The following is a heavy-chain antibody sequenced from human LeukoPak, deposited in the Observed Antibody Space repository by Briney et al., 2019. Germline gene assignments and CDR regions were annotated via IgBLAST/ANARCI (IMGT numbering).Heavy chain of an antibody. CDR3: ARDPGQGFDY. V-gene: IGHV4-31*03. J-gene: IGHJ4*02. Sequence: SQTLSLTCTVSGASITTGGYYWSWIRQHPVKGLEWLAYIYYSGSTYYNPSLKSRVTISIDASENQFSLKLSSVTAADTAVYYCARDPGQGFDYWGQGTLVTVSS. CDR2: IYYSGST. CDR1: GASITTGGYY.